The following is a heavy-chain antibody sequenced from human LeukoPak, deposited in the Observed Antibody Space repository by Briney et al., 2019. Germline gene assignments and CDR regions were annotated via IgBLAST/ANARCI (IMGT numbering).Heavy chain of an antibody. J-gene: IGHJ4*02. CDR2: ISYDGSNK. Sequence: GRSLRLSCAASGFTFSSYGMHWVRQAPGKGLEWVAVISYDGSNKYYADSVKGRFTISRDNSENTLYLQMNSLRAEDTAVYYCAKDGAAARPYYFDYWGQGTLVTVSS. CDR1: GFTFSSYG. CDR3: AKDGAAARPYYFDY. D-gene: IGHD6-13*01. V-gene: IGHV3-30*18.